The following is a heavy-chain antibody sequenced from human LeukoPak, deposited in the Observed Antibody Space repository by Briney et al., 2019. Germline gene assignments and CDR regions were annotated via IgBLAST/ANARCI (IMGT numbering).Heavy chain of an antibody. CDR3: ARAGFGLAPHRGTPFDY. CDR1: GGSFSDYY. CDR2: INHSGST. Sequence: SETLSLTCAVYGGSFSDYYWSWIRQPPGKGLEWIGEINHSGSTGYNPSLKSRVTISVDTSKNQFSLRLSSVTAADTAVYYCARAGFGLAPHRGTPFDYWGQGTLVTVSS. J-gene: IGHJ4*02. V-gene: IGHV4-34*01. D-gene: IGHD3-10*01.